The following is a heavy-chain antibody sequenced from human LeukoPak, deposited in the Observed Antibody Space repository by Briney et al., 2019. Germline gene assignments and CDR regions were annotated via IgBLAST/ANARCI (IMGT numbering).Heavy chain of an antibody. J-gene: IGHJ4*02. CDR1: GFTFSSYG. CDR2: IWYDGSNK. D-gene: IGHD3-10*01. Sequence: GRSLRLSCAASGFTFSSYGMHWVRQAPGKGLEWVAVIWYDGSNKYYADSLKGRFTISRDNSKNTLYLQMNSLRAEDTAVYYCAKWTSGSGRGSHFDYWGQGTLVTVSS. CDR3: AKWTSGSGRGSHFDY. V-gene: IGHV3-33*06.